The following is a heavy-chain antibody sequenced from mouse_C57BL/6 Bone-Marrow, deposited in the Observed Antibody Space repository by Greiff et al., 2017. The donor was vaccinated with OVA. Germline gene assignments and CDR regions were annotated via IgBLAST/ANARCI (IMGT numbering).Heavy chain of an antibody. CDR1: GFTFSSYA. Sequence: EVQVVESGGGLVKPGGSLKLSCAASGFTFSSYAMSWVRQTPEKRLEWVATISDGGSYTYYPDNVKGRFTISRDNAKNNLYLQMSHLKSEDTAMYYCASLYSNYVPWFAYWGQGTLVTVSA. D-gene: IGHD2-5*01. CDR3: ASLYSNYVPWFAY. J-gene: IGHJ3*01. CDR2: ISDGGSYT. V-gene: IGHV5-4*01.